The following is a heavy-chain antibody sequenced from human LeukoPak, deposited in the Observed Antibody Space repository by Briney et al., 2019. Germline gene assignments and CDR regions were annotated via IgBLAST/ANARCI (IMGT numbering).Heavy chain of an antibody. V-gene: IGHV3-23*01. Sequence: GGSLRLSCAASGFTFSSYAMSWVRQAPGKGLEWVSAISGSGGSTYYADSVKGRFTISRDNSKNTVYLQMNNLRAEDTAVYYCARWYCSSSSCYYDYWGQGTLVTVSS. CDR2: ISGSGGST. CDR1: GFTFSSYA. D-gene: IGHD2-2*01. CDR3: ARWYCSSSSCYYDY. J-gene: IGHJ4*02.